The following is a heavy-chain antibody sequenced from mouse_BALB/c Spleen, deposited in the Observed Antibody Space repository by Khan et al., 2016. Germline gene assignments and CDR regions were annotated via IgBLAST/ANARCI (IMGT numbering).Heavy chain of an antibody. D-gene: IGHD3-3*01. CDR1: GFAFSSYW. CDR2: IYPGDGDT. J-gene: IGHJ3*01. CDR3: ARGTPFAN. V-gene: IGHV1-80*01. Sequence: QVQLQQSGAELGRPGSSVKISCKASGFAFSSYWMNWVKQSPGQGLEWIGQIYPGDGDTNYTGKFKGKATLTAAKSSSTAYMQLSSLTAEDSAVYFCARGTPFANWGQGTLVTVSA.